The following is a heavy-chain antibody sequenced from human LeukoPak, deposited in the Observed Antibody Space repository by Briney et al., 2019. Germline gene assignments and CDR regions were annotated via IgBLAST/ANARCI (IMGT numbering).Heavy chain of an antibody. V-gene: IGHV3-23*01. Sequence: PPGGSLRLSCAASGFTFSSYAMSWVRQAPGKGLEWVSAISGSGGSTYYADSVKGRFTISRDNSKNTLYLQMNSLRAEDTAVYYCAKDPLAMDRGNWFDPWGQGTLVTVSS. J-gene: IGHJ5*02. D-gene: IGHD5-18*01. CDR1: GFTFSSYA. CDR3: AKDPLAMDRGNWFDP. CDR2: ISGSGGST.